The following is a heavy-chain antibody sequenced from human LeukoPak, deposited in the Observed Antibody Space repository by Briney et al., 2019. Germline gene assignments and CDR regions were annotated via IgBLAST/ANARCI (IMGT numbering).Heavy chain of an antibody. CDR2: IYYSGST. V-gene: IGHV4-39*01. Sequence: PSETLSLTCTVSGGSISSSSYYWGWLRQPPGKGLEWIGSIYYSGSTYYTPSLKSRVTISVDTSKNQFSLKLSSVTAADTAVYYCASFSSWYGDYCYYSMDVWGKGTTVTVSS. CDR1: GGSISSSSYY. J-gene: IGHJ6*03. CDR3: ASFSSWYGDYCYYSMDV. D-gene: IGHD6-13*01.